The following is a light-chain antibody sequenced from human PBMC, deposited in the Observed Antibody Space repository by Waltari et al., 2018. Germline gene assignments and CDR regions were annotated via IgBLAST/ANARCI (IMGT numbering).Light chain of an antibody. Sequence: EIVLTQSPGTLSLSPGERGTLSCRASQSVSSNNLAWYQQKPGQAPRPLVYGSSSRATGVPDRFSGSGSGTDFTLTISRLEPEDFAVYYCQQYGTSPTFGPGTKVDVK. V-gene: IGKV3-20*01. J-gene: IGKJ3*01. CDR2: GSS. CDR1: QSVSSNN. CDR3: QQYGTSPT.